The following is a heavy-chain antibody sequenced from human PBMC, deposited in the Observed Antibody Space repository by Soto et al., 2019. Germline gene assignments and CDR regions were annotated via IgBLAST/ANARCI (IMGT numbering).Heavy chain of an antibody. J-gene: IGHJ5*02. D-gene: IGHD2-2*01. CDR1: GFTFSTYS. CDR3: ARERTSTPNCHGCYLDP. CDR2: ISSSSNYI. Sequence: GGSLRLSCAASGFTFSTYSVTWVRQAPGKGLEWISSISSSSNYIYYADSVKGRFTISRDNAKNSLYLQMNSLRAEDTAVYYCARERTSTPNCHGCYLDPWGQGALVTVSS. V-gene: IGHV3-21*01.